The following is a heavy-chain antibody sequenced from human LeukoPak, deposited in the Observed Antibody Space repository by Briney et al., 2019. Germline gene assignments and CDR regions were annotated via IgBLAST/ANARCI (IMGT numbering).Heavy chain of an antibody. CDR3: ARDPNGDYIGAFDM. CDR2: IWNAGTNT. CDR1: GFSFSTYG. D-gene: IGHD4-17*01. V-gene: IGHV3-33*01. Sequence: GGSLRLSCAASGFSFSTYGMHWVRQAPGKGLEWVALIWNAGTNTYYADSVKGRFTISRDNSKNTLYLQMNSLRAEDTAVYYCARDPNGDYIGAFDMWGPGTMVTVSS. J-gene: IGHJ3*02.